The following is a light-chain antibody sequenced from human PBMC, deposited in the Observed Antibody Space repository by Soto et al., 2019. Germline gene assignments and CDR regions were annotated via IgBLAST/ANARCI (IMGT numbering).Light chain of an antibody. V-gene: IGKV4-1*01. J-gene: IGKJ3*01. CDR2: WAS. CDR1: QSVLYSSNNKNY. CDR3: QQYYSTSGFT. Sequence: DIVMTQSPDSLAVSLGERATINCKSSQSVLYSSNNKNYLAWYQQKPGQPPKLLIYWASTRESGVPDRLSGSGSGTDFTLTISSLQAEDVAVYYCQQYYSTSGFTFGPGTKVDIK.